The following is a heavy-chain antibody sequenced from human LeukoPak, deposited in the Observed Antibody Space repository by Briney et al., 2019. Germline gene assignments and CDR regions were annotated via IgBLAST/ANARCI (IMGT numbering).Heavy chain of an antibody. CDR1: GFTFSSYD. CDR2: IGTAGDT. D-gene: IGHD5-24*01. Sequence: GGSLRLSCAASGFTFSSYDMHWVRQATGKGLEWVSAIGTAGDTYYPGSVKGRFTISRENAKNSLYLQMNSLRAGDTAVYYCARGLRNGYPLYGMDVWGQGTTVTVSS. V-gene: IGHV3-13*01. J-gene: IGHJ6*02. CDR3: ARGLRNGYPLYGMDV.